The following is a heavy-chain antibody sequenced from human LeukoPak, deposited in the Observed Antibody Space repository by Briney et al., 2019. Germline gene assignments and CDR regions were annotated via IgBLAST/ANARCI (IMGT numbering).Heavy chain of an antibody. CDR3: AKGPYEWELRVEFDY. D-gene: IGHD1-26*01. CDR1: GYTFDDYA. Sequence: GGSLRLSCAASGYTFDDYAMHWVRHAPGKGLEWVSGISWNSGSIGYADSVKGRFTISRDYAKNSLYLQMNSLRAEDTALYYCAKGPYEWELRVEFDYWGQGTLVTVSS. J-gene: IGHJ4*02. CDR2: ISWNSGSI. V-gene: IGHV3-9*01.